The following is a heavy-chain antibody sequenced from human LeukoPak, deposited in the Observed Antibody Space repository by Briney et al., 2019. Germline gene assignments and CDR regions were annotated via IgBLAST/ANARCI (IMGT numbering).Heavy chain of an antibody. CDR1: DGSFSAYY. CDR2: INHSGST. J-gene: IGHJ6*02. CDR3: ARGRSYYRGMDV. Sequence: SETLSLTCAVYDGSFSAYYWTWIRQLPGKGLEWIGEINHSGSTNYNPSLKSRVTISVDTSKNQFSLRLSSVTAADTAVYYCARGRSYYRGMDVWGQGTTVTVSS. V-gene: IGHV4-34*01.